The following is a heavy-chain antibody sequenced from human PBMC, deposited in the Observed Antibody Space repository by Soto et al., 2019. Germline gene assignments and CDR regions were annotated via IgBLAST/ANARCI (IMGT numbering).Heavy chain of an antibody. J-gene: IGHJ4*02. CDR2: ISGSGDNT. CDR1: GFTSSTFG. D-gene: IGHD6-6*01. Sequence: EGQLLESGGGLVQPGGSPRLSCAGSGFTSSTFGMSWVRQAPGKGLEWVSGISGSGDNTYYADSVKGRFTISRDKSKNTLFLQMNGLRAEDTAMYYCGGDPRGPEYWGQGTLVTVSS. CDR3: GGDPRGPEY. V-gene: IGHV3-23*01.